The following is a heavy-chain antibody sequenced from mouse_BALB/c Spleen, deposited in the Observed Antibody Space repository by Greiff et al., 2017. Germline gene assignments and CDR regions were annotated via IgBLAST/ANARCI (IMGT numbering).Heavy chain of an antibody. CDR3: ARAYYRYDAFAY. J-gene: IGHJ3*01. CDR2: ISSGGST. V-gene: IGHV5-6-5*01. D-gene: IGHD2-14*01. Sequence: EVQVVESGGGLVKPGGSLKLSCAASGFTFSSYAMSWVRQTPEKRLEWVASISSGGSTYYPDSVKGRFTISRDNARNILYLQMSSLRSEDTAMYYCARAYYRYDAFAYWGQGTLVTVSA. CDR1: GFTFSSYA.